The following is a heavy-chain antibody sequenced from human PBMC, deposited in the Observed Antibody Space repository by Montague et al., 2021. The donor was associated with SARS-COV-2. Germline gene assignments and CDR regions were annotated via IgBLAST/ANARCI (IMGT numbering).Heavy chain of an antibody. J-gene: IGHJ4*02. D-gene: IGHD6-19*01. CDR1: GDSVSSNSVA. V-gene: IGHV6-1*01. Sequence: CAISGDSVSSNSVAWSWIRQSPSRGLEWLGRTYYRSKWYSDNAPSVRGRPTVNPDASKNEFSLELNYVTLEDTAVYYCVRYSGWFYFDFGGQGTLVTVSS. CDR3: VRYSGWFYFDF. CDR2: TYYRSKWYS.